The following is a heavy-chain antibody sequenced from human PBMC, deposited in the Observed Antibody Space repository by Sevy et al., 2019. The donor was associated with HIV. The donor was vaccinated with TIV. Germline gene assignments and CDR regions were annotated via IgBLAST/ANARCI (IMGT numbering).Heavy chain of an antibody. D-gene: IGHD2-8*01. CDR3: AREGCTKPHDY. CDR1: GFTFSKYS. Sequence: GGSLRLSCAASGFTFSKYSMSWVRQPPGKGLEWVSTFSFGCGEINYADSVKGRFTISRDNSKSSVYLQMNILSPEDTAVYYCAREGCTKPHDYWGQGTLVTVSS. V-gene: IGHV3-23*01. J-gene: IGHJ4*02. CDR2: FSFGCGEI.